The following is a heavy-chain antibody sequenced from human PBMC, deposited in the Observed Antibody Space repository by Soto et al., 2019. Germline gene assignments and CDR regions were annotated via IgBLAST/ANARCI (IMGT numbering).Heavy chain of an antibody. CDR2: IHHSGST. Sequence: PSETLSLTCTVSAGSISSNYWNWIRQAPGKGLEWIGLIHHSGSTNYNPSLKSRGTISLDTSKNQLSLKLSSVTAADTAVYYCARDDGSAQSSHDYWGHGTLVTVSS. D-gene: IGHD3-10*01. CDR1: AGSISSNY. V-gene: IGHV4-59*01. CDR3: ARDDGSAQSSHDY. J-gene: IGHJ4*01.